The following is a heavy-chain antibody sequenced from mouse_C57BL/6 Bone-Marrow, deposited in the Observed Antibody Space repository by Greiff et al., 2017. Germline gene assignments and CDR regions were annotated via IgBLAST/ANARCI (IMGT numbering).Heavy chain of an antibody. Sequence: QVQLQQSGAELVRPGASVTLSCKASGYTFTVYEMHWVKQTPVHGLEWIGAIDPETGGTAYNQKFKGKAILTADKSSSTAYMELRSLTSEDSAVYYCTKGIGGYFDVWGTGTTVTVSS. J-gene: IGHJ1*03. CDR2: IDPETGGT. CDR1: GYTFTVYE. V-gene: IGHV1-15*01. CDR3: TKGIGGYFDV.